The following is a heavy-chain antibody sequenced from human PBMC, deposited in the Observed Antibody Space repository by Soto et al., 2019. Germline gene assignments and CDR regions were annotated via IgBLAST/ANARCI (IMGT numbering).Heavy chain of an antibody. CDR3: ATFEIYGSGAYSDPYHFDY. J-gene: IGHJ4*02. Sequence: QVQLQESGPGLVKPSETLSLTCSVSGDSISSSSNYYWAWIRQPPGKGLEWIGSIYFSGRAYYSTPLKSRVTISVDTSKNQFSLTLNSVTAADTAVYYCATFEIYGSGAYSDPYHFDYWGQGTLVTVSS. D-gene: IGHD3-10*01. V-gene: IGHV4-39*01. CDR1: GDSISSSSNYY. CDR2: IYFSGRA.